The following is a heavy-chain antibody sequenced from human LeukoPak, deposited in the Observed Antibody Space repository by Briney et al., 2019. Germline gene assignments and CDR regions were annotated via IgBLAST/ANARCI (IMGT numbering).Heavy chain of an antibody. CDR3: ARVRDSGYDFPFDY. Sequence: ASVKVSCKASGGSFSSYAISWVRQAPGQGLERMGGIIPIFGTANYAQKFQGRVTITTDESTSTAYMELSSLRSEDTAVYYCARVRDSGYDFPFDYWGQGTLVTVSS. CDR2: IIPIFGTA. CDR1: GGSFSSYA. D-gene: IGHD5-12*01. J-gene: IGHJ4*02. V-gene: IGHV1-69*05.